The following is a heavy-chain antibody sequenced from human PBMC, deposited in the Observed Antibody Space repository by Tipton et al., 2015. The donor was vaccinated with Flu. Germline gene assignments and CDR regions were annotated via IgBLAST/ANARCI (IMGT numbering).Heavy chain of an antibody. CDR1: GFTVSSNY. Sequence: QLVQSGGGLIQPGGSLRLSCAASGFTVSSNYMSWVRQAPGKGLEWVAVIYSGGSTYYADSVKGRFTISRDNSKNTLYLQMNSRRAEGTAVYYGARERPPKGWLPYDACDIWGQGTMVTVSS. CDR2: IYSGGST. D-gene: IGHD5-24*01. CDR3: ARERPPKGWLPYDACDI. J-gene: IGHJ3*02. V-gene: IGHV3-53*01.